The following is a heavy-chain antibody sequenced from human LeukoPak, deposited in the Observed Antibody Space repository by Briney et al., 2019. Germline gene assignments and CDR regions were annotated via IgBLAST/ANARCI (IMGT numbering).Heavy chain of an antibody. CDR3: ARSFSRWGYGHLDY. CDR1: GGSISSSLYY. J-gene: IGHJ4*02. D-gene: IGHD5-12*01. CDR2: IYYTGNT. Sequence: PSETLSLTCTVSGGSISSSLYYWGWIRQPPGKGLEWIGSIYYTGNTYYNPSLKSRVTLSVDTSKNQFSLKVSSVTAADTAVYYCARSFSRWGYGHLDYWGQGTLVTVSS. V-gene: IGHV4-39*01.